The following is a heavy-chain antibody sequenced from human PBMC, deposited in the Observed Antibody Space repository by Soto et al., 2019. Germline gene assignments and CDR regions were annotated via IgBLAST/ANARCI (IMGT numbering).Heavy chain of an antibody. D-gene: IGHD3-9*01. V-gene: IGHV2-5*02. Sequence: QITLKESGPTLVRPTQTLTLTCAFSGFSLSTSGVGVGWIRQPPGKALEWLAVIYWDDSKHYSPSLRSRLTITKDTSKTQVELTMTNMDPMDTCTYYCAHKGPEDWPLDYWGQGTLVTVSS. CDR1: GFSLSTSGVG. CDR3: AHKGPEDWPLDY. CDR2: IYWDDSK. J-gene: IGHJ4*02.